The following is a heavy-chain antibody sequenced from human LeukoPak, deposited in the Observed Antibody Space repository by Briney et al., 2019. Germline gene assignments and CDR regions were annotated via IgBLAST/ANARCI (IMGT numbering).Heavy chain of an antibody. V-gene: IGHV3-7*01. CDR1: GFTFSSYD. CDR3: ARERQNKDFWSGGDY. CDR2: IKQDGSEK. J-gene: IGHJ4*02. Sequence: PGGSLRLSCAASGFTFSSYDMHWVRQAPGKGLEWVANIKQDGSEKYYVDSVKGRFTISRDNAKNSLYLQMSSLRAEDTAVYYCARERQNKDFWSGGDYWGQGTLVTVSS. D-gene: IGHD3-3*01.